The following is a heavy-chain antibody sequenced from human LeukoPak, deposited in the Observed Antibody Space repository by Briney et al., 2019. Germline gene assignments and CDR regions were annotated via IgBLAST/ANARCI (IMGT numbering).Heavy chain of an antibody. CDR3: AKDGVVAATNYYYYYMDV. J-gene: IGHJ6*03. D-gene: IGHD2-15*01. Sequence: PGGSLRLSCAASGFTFSSYVMHWVRQAPGKGLEWVAVISYDGSNKYYADSVKGRFTISRDNSKNTLYLQMNSLRAEDTAVYYCAKDGVVAATNYYYYYMDVWGKGTTVTISS. CDR2: ISYDGSNK. CDR1: GFTFSSYV. V-gene: IGHV3-30*18.